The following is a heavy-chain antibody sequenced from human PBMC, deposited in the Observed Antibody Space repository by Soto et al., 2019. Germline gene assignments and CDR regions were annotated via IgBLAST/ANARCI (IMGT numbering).Heavy chain of an antibody. CDR1: GGSISSYY. CDR3: ARDRYKKGPYYYYYMDV. CDR2: IYYSGST. J-gene: IGHJ6*03. V-gene: IGHV4-59*01. D-gene: IGHD1-1*01. Sequence: SETLSLTCTVSGGSISSYYWSWIRQPPGKGLEWIGYIYYSGSTNYNPSLKSRVTISVDTSKNQFSLKLSSVTAADTAVYYCARDRYKKGPYYYYYMDVWGKGTTVTVSS.